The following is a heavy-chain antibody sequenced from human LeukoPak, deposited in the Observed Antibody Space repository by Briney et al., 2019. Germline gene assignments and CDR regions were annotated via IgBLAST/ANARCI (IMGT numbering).Heavy chain of an antibody. D-gene: IGHD2-2*01. CDR1: GFTVNSYY. CDR2: IKQDGSEK. Sequence: PGGSLRLSCAASGFTVNSYYMNWVRQAPGKGLEWVANIKQDGSEKYYVDSVKGRFTISRDNAKNSLYLQMNSLRAEDTAVYYCARDSPTRYCSSTSCLDYYYYGMDVWGQGTTVTVSS. CDR3: ARDSPTRYCSSTSCLDYYYYGMDV. J-gene: IGHJ6*02. V-gene: IGHV3-7*03.